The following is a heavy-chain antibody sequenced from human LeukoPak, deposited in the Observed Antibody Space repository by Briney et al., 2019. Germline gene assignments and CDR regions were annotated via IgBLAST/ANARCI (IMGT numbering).Heavy chain of an antibody. V-gene: IGHV1-2*02. CDR3: ARVPVVGWGTISFDY. D-gene: IGHD3-22*01. J-gene: IGHJ4*02. CDR1: EYTFTGYY. Sequence: RASVKVSCKASEYTFTGYYMHWVRQAPGQGLEWMGWINPNSGDTNYAQKFQGRVTMTRDTSISTAYMELSRLRSDDTAVYYCARVPVVGWGTISFDYWGQGTLVTVSS. CDR2: INPNSGDT.